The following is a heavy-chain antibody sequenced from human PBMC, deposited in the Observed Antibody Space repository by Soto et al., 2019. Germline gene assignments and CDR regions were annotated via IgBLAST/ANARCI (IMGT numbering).Heavy chain of an antibody. CDR2: ISSSGSTI. CDR1: GFTFSDYY. Sequence: QVQLVESGGGLDKPGGSLRLSCAASGFTFSDYYMSWIGQAPGKGLEWVSYISSSGSTIYYADSVKGRFTISRDNAKNSLYLQMNSLRAEDTAVYYCARGYCSSTSCYVSENKFDYWGQGTLVTVSS. V-gene: IGHV3-11*01. J-gene: IGHJ4*02. D-gene: IGHD2-2*01. CDR3: ARGYCSSTSCYVSENKFDY.